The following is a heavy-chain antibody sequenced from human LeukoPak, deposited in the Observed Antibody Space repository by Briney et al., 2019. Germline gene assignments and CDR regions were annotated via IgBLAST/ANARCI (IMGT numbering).Heavy chain of an antibody. D-gene: IGHD6-13*01. CDR2: INHSGST. CDR3: ARLPGYSSTPYYYYMDV. J-gene: IGHJ6*03. V-gene: IGHV4-34*01. CDR1: GGSFSGYY. Sequence: SETLSLTCAVYGGSFSGYYWSWILQPPGKGLEWIGEINHSGSTNYNPSLKSRVTISVDTSKNQFSLKLSSVTAADTAVYYCARLPGYSSTPYYYYMDVWGKGTTVTVSS.